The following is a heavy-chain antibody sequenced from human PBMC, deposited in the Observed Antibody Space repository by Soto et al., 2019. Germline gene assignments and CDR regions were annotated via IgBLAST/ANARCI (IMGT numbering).Heavy chain of an antibody. Sequence: GGSLRLSCAASGFTFSSYSMNWVRQAPGKGLEWVLSISSSSSYIYYADSVKGRFTISRDNAKNSLYLQMNSLRAEDTAVYYCARGYCSGGSCYDFFDYWGQGTLVTVSS. CDR1: GFTFSSYS. CDR3: ARGYCSGGSCYDFFDY. V-gene: IGHV3-21*01. CDR2: ISSSSSYI. J-gene: IGHJ4*02. D-gene: IGHD2-15*01.